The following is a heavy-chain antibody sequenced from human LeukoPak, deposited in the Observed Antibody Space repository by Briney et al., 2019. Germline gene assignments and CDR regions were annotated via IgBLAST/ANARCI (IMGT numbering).Heavy chain of an antibody. D-gene: IGHD6-19*01. CDR3: ARTNPKAVAGTKRDNWFDP. Sequence: SETLSLTCAVYGGSFGRYYWSWIRQPPGKGLEWIGEINYSRTTKYNPSLKSRVTISVDPSKNQFSLKPSSVTAADTAVYYCARTNPKAVAGTKRDNWFDPWGQGTLVTVSS. CDR1: GGSFGRYY. V-gene: IGHV4-34*01. J-gene: IGHJ5*02. CDR2: INYSRTT.